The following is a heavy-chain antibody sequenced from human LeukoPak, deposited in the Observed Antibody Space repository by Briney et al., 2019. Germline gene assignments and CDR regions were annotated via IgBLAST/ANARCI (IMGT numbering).Heavy chain of an antibody. Sequence: PWASVKVSCKASGGTFSSYAISWVRQAPGQGLEWMGWINMYTANPAYAQGFTERFVFSLDTSVTTACLQISNLKTEDTAVYYCARHDNDDDFDYWGQGTLVTVSS. CDR2: INMYTANP. D-gene: IGHD3-16*01. CDR3: ARHDNDDDFDY. CDR1: GGTFSSYA. J-gene: IGHJ4*02. V-gene: IGHV7-4-1*02.